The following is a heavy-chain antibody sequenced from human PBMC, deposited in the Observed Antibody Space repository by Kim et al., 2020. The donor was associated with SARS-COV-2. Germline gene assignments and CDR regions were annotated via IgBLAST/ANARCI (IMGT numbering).Heavy chain of an antibody. D-gene: IGHD3-10*01. CDR1: GFTFSNAW. V-gene: IGHV3-15*01. CDR3: TTDLYTYYYGSGSSLDP. J-gene: IGHJ5*02. CDR2: IKSKTDGGTT. Sequence: GGSLRLSCAASGFTFSNAWMSWVRQAPGKGLEWVGRIKSKTDGGTTDYAAPVKGRFTISRDDSKNTLYLQMNSLKTEDTAVYYCTTDLYTYYYGSGSSLDPWGQGTLVTVSS.